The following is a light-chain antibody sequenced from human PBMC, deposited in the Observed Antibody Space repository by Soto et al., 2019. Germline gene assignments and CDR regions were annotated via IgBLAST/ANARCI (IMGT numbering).Light chain of an antibody. Sequence: DIHMTQSPSTLPASVGYRFTITCRASQSISNWLAWYKQKPGTAPKVLIYHASNLQSGVPSRLSGSGSGTEFTLTISSVKPDDFASYYCQHYNSYGTFGHGTKVDIK. CDR2: HAS. CDR1: QSISNW. CDR3: QHYNSYGT. V-gene: IGKV1-5*01. J-gene: IGKJ1*01.